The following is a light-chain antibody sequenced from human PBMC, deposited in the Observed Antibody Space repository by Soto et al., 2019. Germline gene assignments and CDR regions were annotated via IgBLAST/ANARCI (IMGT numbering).Light chain of an antibody. J-gene: IGKJ5*01. CDR3: QQYNSYPVT. CDR2: AAS. V-gene: IGKV1D-16*01. Sequence: DIQMTQSPSSLSASVGDRVTLTCRASQDISSRLAWYHQKPEKAPKSLISAASRLQTGVPSRFSGSGSGTDFTLTISSLQPEDFGTYYCQQYNSYPVTFGQGTRLEI. CDR1: QDISSR.